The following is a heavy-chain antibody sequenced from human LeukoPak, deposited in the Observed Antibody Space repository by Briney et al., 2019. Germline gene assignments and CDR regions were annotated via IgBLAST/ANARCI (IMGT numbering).Heavy chain of an antibody. CDR2: ISGSGGST. J-gene: IGHJ4*02. V-gene: IGHV3-23*01. CDR3: ATDIVVVVAARASDY. D-gene: IGHD2-15*01. Sequence: GGSLRLSCAASGFTFSSYAMSWARQAPGKGLEWVSAISGSGGSTYYADSVKGRFTISRDNSKNTLYLQMNSLRAEDTAVYYCATDIVVVVAARASDYWGQGTLVTVSS. CDR1: GFTFSSYA.